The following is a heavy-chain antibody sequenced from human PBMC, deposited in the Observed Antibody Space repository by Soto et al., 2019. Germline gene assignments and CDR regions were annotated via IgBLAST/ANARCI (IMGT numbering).Heavy chain of an antibody. CDR1: GFSFSSYA. J-gene: IGHJ5*02. Sequence: AGSLTLSCAASGFSFSSYAMSWVSPAPEKGLEWVAAISGSVGSTYYADSVKGRFTISRDNSKSTPYLQLNSLRAEDTAVYYCANGRFAAAVNCFDPWGQGTQVTVSS. D-gene: IGHD6-25*01. V-gene: IGHV3-23*01. CDR3: ANGRFAAAVNCFDP. CDR2: ISGSVGST.